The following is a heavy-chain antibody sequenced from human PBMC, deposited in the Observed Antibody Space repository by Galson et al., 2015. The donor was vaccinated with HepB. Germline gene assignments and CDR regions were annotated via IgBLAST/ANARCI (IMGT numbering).Heavy chain of an antibody. CDR1: GYTLTELS. CDR3: ATDSVGYDSSGYIDY. V-gene: IGHV1-24*01. Sequence: SVKVSCKVSGYTLTELSMHWVRQAPGKGLEWMGGFDPEDGETIYAQKFQGRVTMTEDTSTDTAYMELSSLRSEDTAVYYCATDSVGYDSSGYIDYWGQGTLVTVSS. J-gene: IGHJ4*02. D-gene: IGHD3-22*01. CDR2: FDPEDGET.